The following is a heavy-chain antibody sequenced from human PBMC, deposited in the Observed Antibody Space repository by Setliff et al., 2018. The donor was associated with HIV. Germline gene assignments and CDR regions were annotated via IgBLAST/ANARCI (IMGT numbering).Heavy chain of an antibody. Sequence: GASVKVSCKASGYTFTSYAMHWVRQAPGQRLEWMGWIYPGGARRSYAQKFQGRVTMTWDTSTSTVYMELSSLRSEDTAFYYCARSAHDSETGYWGQGTLVTVSS. CDR2: IYPGGARR. CDR1: GYTFTSYA. D-gene: IGHD5-12*01. J-gene: IGHJ4*02. CDR3: ARSAHDSETGY. V-gene: IGHV1-46*01.